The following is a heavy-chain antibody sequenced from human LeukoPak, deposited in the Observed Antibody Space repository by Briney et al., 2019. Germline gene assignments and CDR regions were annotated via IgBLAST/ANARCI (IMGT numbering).Heavy chain of an antibody. CDR3: ARDRGSQTDY. D-gene: IGHD5-12*01. CDR2: ISAYNGNT. V-gene: IGHV1-18*01. Sequence: ASVKVSCKASGYTFTTYPINWVRQAPGQGLEWMGWISAYNGNTNYAQKLQGRVTMTTDTSTSTAYMELRSLRSDDTAVYYCARDRGSQTDYWGQGTLVTVSS. J-gene: IGHJ4*02. CDR1: GYTFTTYP.